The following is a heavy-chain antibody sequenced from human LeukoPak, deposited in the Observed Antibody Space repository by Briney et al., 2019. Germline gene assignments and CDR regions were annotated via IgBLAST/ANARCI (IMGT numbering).Heavy chain of an antibody. D-gene: IGHD6-25*01. V-gene: IGHV3-30*02. J-gene: IGHJ4*02. CDR2: IRYDGSNK. CDR3: AKPYVKTIIAAPLFPYYFDY. CDR1: GFTFSSYG. Sequence: PGGSLRLSCAASGFTFSSYGMHWVRQAPGKGLEWVAFIRYDGSNKYYADSVKGRFTISRDNSKNTLYLQVNSLRAEDTAVYYCAKPYVKTIIAAPLFPYYFDYWGQGTLVTVSS.